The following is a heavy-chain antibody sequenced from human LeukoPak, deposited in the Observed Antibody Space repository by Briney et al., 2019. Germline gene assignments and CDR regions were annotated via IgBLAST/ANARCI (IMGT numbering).Heavy chain of an antibody. CDR1: GYTFTGYY. J-gene: IGHJ4*02. CDR2: INPNSGGT. D-gene: IGHD4-23*01. Sequence: ASVKVSCKASGYTFTGYYMHWVRQAPGQGLEWMGWINPNSGGTNYAQKFQGRVTMTRDTSISTAYMELSRLRSDDTAVYYCATHLVTHRDFDYWDQGTLVTVSS. CDR3: ATHLVTHRDFDY. V-gene: IGHV1-2*02.